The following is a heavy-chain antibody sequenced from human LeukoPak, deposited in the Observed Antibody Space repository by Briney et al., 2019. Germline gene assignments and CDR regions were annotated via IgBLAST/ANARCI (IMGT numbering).Heavy chain of an antibody. CDR1: GFTNSIFW. J-gene: IGHJ4*02. D-gene: IGHD3-3*01. CDR3: ARDTYYDFWRGYYSGGLDY. Sequence: VSLSHFCPADGFTNSIFWLSWARQAPGKALEWGDNITHSESYNYYVDSVTGRFTIYRDNPKHSLYLQMNSLRAEDTAVYYCARDTYYDFWRGYYSGGLDYWGQGTLVTVPS. V-gene: IGHV3-7*01. CDR2: ITHSESYN.